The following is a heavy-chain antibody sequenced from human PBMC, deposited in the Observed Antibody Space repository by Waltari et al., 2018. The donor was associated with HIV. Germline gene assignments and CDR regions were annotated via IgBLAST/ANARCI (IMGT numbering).Heavy chain of an antibody. CDR2: SSSSGSYI. D-gene: IGHD6-13*01. J-gene: IGHJ4*02. CDR1: GFTFRSYS. Sequence: EVQLVESGGGLVKPGGSLRLSCVVSGFTFRSYSMNWVRQAPGKGREGFSSSSSSGSYIYYADSLKGRFTISRDNAKNSLYLQMNSLRAEDTAVYYCARVWYSSSRGEPDYWGQGALVTVSS. V-gene: IGHV3-21*01. CDR3: ARVWYSSSRGEPDY.